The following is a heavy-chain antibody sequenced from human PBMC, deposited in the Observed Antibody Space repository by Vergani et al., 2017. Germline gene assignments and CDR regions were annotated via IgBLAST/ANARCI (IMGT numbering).Heavy chain of an antibody. D-gene: IGHD6-19*01. V-gene: IGHV3-7*03. CDR3: ARRTRSGWARGVWFDP. CDR2: IKQDGIEK. CDR1: GFTFSSYW. J-gene: IGHJ5*02. Sequence: EVQLVESGGGLVQPGGSLRLSCAASGFTFSSYWMSWVRQAPGKGLEWVANIKQDGIEKYYVDSVKGRFTISRDNAKNSLYLQMNSLRAEDTAVYYCARRTRSGWARGVWFDPWGQGTLVTVSS.